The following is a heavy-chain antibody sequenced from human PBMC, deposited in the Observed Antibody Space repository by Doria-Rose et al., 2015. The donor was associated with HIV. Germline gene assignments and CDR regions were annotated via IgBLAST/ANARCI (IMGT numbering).Heavy chain of an antibody. CDR2: IFSDDER. V-gene: IGHV2-26*01. CDR1: GVSLSSPGMG. D-gene: IGHD6-13*01. J-gene: IGHJ4*02. Sequence: QVQLVQSGPVLVKPTETLTLTCTASGVSLSSPGMGVSWIRQPPGKALEWLANIFSDDERSYNTSLKSRLTISRGTSKSQLVLTMTDMDPVDTATYYCARIKSSRWYHKYYFDFWGQGTLVIVSA. CDR3: ARIKSSRWYHKYYFDF.